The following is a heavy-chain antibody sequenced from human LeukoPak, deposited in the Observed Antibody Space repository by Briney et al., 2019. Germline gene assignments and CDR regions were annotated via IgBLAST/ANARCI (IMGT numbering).Heavy chain of an antibody. CDR1: RYTFSNYD. J-gene: IGHJ4*02. Sequence: VASVKVSCKASRYTFSNYDINWVRQATGQGLEWMGWMSPNSGDTGYAQKFQDRVTMTRNTSISTAYMELSSLRSDDTAVYYCARGPPNWGYDYWGPGTLVTVSS. CDR3: ARGPPNWGYDY. D-gene: IGHD7-27*01. CDR2: MSPNSGDT. V-gene: IGHV1-8*01.